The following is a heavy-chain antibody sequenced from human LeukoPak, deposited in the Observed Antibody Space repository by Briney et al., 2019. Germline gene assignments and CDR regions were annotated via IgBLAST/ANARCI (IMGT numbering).Heavy chain of an antibody. V-gene: IGHV3-33*01. Sequence: GGSLRLSCAASGFTFSSYGMHWVRQAPGKGLEWVAVIWYDGSNKYYADSVKGRFTISRGNSKNTLYLQMNSLRAEDTAVYYCARDPGTIFGVVTPYYMDVWGKGTTVTVSS. J-gene: IGHJ6*03. CDR1: GFTFSSYG. CDR2: IWYDGSNK. CDR3: ARDPGTIFGVVTPYYMDV. D-gene: IGHD3-3*01.